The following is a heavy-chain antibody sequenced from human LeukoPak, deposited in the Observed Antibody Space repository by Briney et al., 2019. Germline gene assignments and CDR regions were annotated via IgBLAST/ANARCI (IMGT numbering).Heavy chain of an antibody. Sequence: GGSLRLSCAASGFTFSSYSMNWVRQTPGKGLEWVSSISSGNGYVYYADSVKGRFTISRANAKNSLYLQMNSLRAEDTAVYYCARLPTITTNGYWGQGTLVTVSS. CDR3: ARLPTITTNGY. CDR1: GFTFSSYS. J-gene: IGHJ4*02. D-gene: IGHD4-11*01. CDR2: ISSGNGYV. V-gene: IGHV3-21*01.